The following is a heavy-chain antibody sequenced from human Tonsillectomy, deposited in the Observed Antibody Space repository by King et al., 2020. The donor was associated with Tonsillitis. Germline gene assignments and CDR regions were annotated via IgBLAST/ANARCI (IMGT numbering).Heavy chain of an antibody. Sequence: VQLVESGGGLVKPGGSLRLSCAASGFIFTKAWMNWVRQTPGKGLEWVGRIKSKADGGTTDYAAPVKGRFTISRDDSKNTLYLQLNSLKTEDTAVYYCTNLHTDFLSVYYIADYWGQGTLVTVSS. D-gene: IGHD3/OR15-3a*01. V-gene: IGHV3-15*01. CDR3: TNLHTDFLSVYYIADY. CDR1: GFIFTKAW. CDR2: IKSKADGGTT. J-gene: IGHJ4*02.